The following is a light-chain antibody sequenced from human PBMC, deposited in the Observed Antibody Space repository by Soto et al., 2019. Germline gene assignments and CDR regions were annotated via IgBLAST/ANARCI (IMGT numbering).Light chain of an antibody. J-gene: IGLJ1*01. Sequence: QSALTQPASVSGSPGQSITSSCTGTSSDVGGYSYVSWYQQYPCKAPKLMIYEVSNLAAGVTNRFSGSKSVNTASLTISGLPPEDEADYYCSSYKSSHSYVFGTGTKVTVL. CDR3: SSYKSSHSYV. V-gene: IGLV2-14*01. CDR1: SSDVGGYSY. CDR2: EVS.